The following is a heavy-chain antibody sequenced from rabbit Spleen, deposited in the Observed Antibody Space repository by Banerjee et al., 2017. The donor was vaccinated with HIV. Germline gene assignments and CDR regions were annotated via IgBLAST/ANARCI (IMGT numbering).Heavy chain of an antibody. V-gene: IGHV1S45*01. J-gene: IGHJ4*01. CDR2: IYSRTGTT. D-gene: IGHD5-1*01. CDR3: ARSNTGNDRFGL. CDR1: GFSFDSGYV. Sequence: QEQLVESGGGLVQPEGSLTLTCTASGFSFDSGYVMCWVRQAPGKGLEWIACIYSRTGTTYYASWAKGRFTISKTSSTTVTLQLTSLTGADTATYFCARSNTGNDRFGLWGPGTLVTVS.